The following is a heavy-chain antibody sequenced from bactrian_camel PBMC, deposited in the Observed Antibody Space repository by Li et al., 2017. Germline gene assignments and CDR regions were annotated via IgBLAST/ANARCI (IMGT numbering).Heavy chain of an antibody. J-gene: IGHJ6*01. CDR2: IDRDGTT. D-gene: IGHD6*01. CDR1: GYTYSRPC. Sequence: VQLVESGGGSVRAGGSLRLSCAGSGYTYSRPCGGWFRQAVGKEREKVADIDRDGTTRYRDSVKGRFTISQNSARNTVYLQMYSLQPEDTAMYYCAASTSSCRPSDFGYWGQGTQVTVS. V-gene: IGHV3S10*01. CDR3: AASTSSCRPSDFGY.